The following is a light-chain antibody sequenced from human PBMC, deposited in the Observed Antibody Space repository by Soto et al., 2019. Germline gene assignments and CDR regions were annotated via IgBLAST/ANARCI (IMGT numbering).Light chain of an antibody. CDR1: QSVSSSY. CDR3: HQRSSWPRGT. Sequence: DIVLTQSPGTLSLSPGERATLSCRASQSVSSSYLAWYQQKPGQAPRLLIYGASSRATGIPDRFSGSGYGTDFTLTISSLEPDDFAVYYCHQRSSWPRGTFGQGTRWIS. V-gene: IGKV3D-20*02. CDR2: GAS. J-gene: IGKJ1*01.